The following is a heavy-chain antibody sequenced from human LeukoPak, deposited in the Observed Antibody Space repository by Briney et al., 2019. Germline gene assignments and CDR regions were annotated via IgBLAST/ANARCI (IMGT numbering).Heavy chain of an antibody. V-gene: IGHV4-4*07. J-gene: IGHJ5*02. CDR2: IYTSGST. CDR3: ARGHGGSGSYLNWFDP. CDR1: GGSINSY. Sequence: SETLSLTCTVSGGSINSYWSWIRQPAGKGLEWIGRIYTSGSTNYNPSLKSRVTMSVDTSKNQFSLKLSSVTAADTAVYYCARGHGGSGSYLNWFDPWGQGTLVTVSS. D-gene: IGHD3-10*01.